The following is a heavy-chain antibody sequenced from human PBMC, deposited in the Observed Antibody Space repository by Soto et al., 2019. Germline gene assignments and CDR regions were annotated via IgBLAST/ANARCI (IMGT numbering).Heavy chain of an antibody. J-gene: IGHJ5*02. Sequence: SGPTLVNPTQTLTLTCTFSGFSLSTTGVGVSWIRQPPGKALEWLALIYWHDDKRYGPSLKSRLTISKDTSKSQVVLTMTNMDPVDTATYYCARIVGDYDFWSGYYSHLSNWFDPWGQGTLVTVSS. D-gene: IGHD3-3*01. CDR2: IYWHDDK. V-gene: IGHV2-5*05. CDR3: ARIVGDYDFWSGYYSHLSNWFDP. CDR1: GFSLSTTGVG.